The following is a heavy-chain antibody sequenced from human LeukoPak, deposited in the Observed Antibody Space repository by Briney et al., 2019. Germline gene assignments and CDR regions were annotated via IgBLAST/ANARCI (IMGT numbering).Heavy chain of an antibody. D-gene: IGHD2-21*02. Sequence: PGGSLRLSCAASGFTFSSYAMSWVRQAPGKGLEWVSAISGSGGSTYYADSVKGRFTISRDNSKNTLYLQMNSLRAEDTAVYYCAKSRYLTGLYCGGDCPLDAFDIWGQGTMVTVSS. CDR3: AKSRYLTGLYCGGDCPLDAFDI. J-gene: IGHJ3*02. CDR1: GFTFSSYA. V-gene: IGHV3-23*01. CDR2: ISGSGGST.